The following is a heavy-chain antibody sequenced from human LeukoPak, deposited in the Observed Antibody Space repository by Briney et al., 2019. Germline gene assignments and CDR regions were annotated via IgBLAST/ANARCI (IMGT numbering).Heavy chain of an antibody. CDR2: ISTSGTAV. D-gene: IGHD1-26*01. J-gene: IGHJ4*02. CDR3: AKEGFGNYYSAYFDY. Sequence: GGSLRLSCAASGFTFSDYYMSWIRQAPGKGLEWVSYISTSGTAVYYAHSVKGRFTISRHNAKNSLYLQMNSLRVEDTAVYYCAKEGFGNYYSAYFDYWGQGTLVTVSS. V-gene: IGHV3-11*04. CDR1: GFTFSDYY.